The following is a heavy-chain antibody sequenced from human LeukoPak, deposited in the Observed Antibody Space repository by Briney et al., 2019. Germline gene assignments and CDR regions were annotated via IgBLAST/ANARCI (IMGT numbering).Heavy chain of an antibody. D-gene: IGHD3-22*01. CDR1: GGSISSYY. CDR3: ASTYDSSGYTIDY. CDR2: IYYSGST. Sequence: SETLSLTCTVSGGSISSYYWSWIRQPPGKGLEWIGYIYYSGSTNYNPSLKSRVTISVDTSKNQFSLKLSSVTAADTAVYYCASTYDSSGYTIDYWGQGTLVTVSS. V-gene: IGHV4-59*12. J-gene: IGHJ4*02.